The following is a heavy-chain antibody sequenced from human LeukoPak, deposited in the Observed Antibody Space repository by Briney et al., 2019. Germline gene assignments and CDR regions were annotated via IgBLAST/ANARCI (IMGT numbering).Heavy chain of an antibody. D-gene: IGHD2-15*01. J-gene: IGHJ5*02. Sequence: GASVKVSCKASGYTFTSYYMHWVRQAPGQGLEWMGWINPNSGGTNYAQKFQGRVTMTRDTSISTAYMELSRLRSDDTAVYYCARDLRMPGGFDWFDPWGQGTLVTVSS. CDR3: ARDLRMPGGFDWFDP. V-gene: IGHV1-2*02. CDR1: GYTFTSYY. CDR2: INPNSGGT.